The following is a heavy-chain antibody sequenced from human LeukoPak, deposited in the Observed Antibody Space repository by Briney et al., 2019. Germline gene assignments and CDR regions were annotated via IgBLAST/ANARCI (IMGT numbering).Heavy chain of an antibody. CDR1: GFTFSSYA. Sequence: GGSLRLSCAASGFTFSSYAMHWVRQAPGKGPEYVSAISSNGGSTNYANSVKGRFTITRDNSKNTLYRQMGSLRAEDMAVYYCARAGRDYGDYVIVYWGQGTLVTVSS. CDR3: ARAGRDYGDYVIVY. CDR2: ISSNGGST. D-gene: IGHD4-17*01. V-gene: IGHV3-64*01. J-gene: IGHJ4*02.